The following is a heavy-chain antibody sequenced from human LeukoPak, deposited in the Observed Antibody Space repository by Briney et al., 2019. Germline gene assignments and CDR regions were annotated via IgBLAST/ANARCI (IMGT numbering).Heavy chain of an antibody. CDR3: ARVDYYDSSGSQP. CDR2: ISAYNGNT. V-gene: IGHV1-18*01. J-gene: IGHJ5*02. CDR1: GYTFTSSD. D-gene: IGHD3-22*01. Sequence: GASVKVSCKASGYTFTSSDINWVRQAPGQGLEWMGWISAYNGNTNYAQKLQGRVTMTTDTSTSTAYMELRSLRSDDTAVYYCARVDYYDSSGSQPWGQGTLVTVSS.